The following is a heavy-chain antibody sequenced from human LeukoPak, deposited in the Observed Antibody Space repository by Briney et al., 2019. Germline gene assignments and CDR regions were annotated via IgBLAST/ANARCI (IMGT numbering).Heavy chain of an antibody. V-gene: IGHV1-58*01. J-gene: IGHJ6*04. D-gene: IGHD2-15*01. CDR1: GFTFTSSA. CDR2: IVVGSGNT. CDR3: AAGVVVAAPYYYGMDV. Sequence: SVKVSCKASGFTFTSSAVQWVRQARGQRLEWIGWIVVGSGNTNYAQKFQERVTITRDMSTSTAYMELSSLRSEDTAVYYCAAGVVVAAPYYYGMDVWGKGTTVTVPS.